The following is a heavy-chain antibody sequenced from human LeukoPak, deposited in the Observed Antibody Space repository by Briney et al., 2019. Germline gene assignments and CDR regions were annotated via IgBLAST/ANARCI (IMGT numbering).Heavy chain of an antibody. CDR3: ARIRGGIAAADY. Sequence: SGPTLVNPTQTLTLTCTFSGFSLSTSGMCVSWIRQPPGKALEWLARIDWDDDKYYSTSLKTRLTTSKDTSKNQVVLTMTNMDPVDTATYYCARIRGGIAAADYWGQGTLVTVSP. V-gene: IGHV2-70*11. CDR2: IDWDDDK. CDR1: GFSLSTSGMC. D-gene: IGHD6-13*01. J-gene: IGHJ4*02.